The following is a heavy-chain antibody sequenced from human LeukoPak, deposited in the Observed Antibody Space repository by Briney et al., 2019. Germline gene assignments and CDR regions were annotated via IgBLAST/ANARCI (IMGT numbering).Heavy chain of an antibody. D-gene: IGHD1-26*01. Sequence: SVKVSCKASGGTFSSYAISWVRQPPGQELEWMGRIIPILGIANYAQKFQGRVTITADKSTSTAYMELSSLRSEDTAVYYCASLGSNWFGPWGQGTLVTVSS. J-gene: IGHJ5*02. CDR1: GGTFSSYA. CDR2: IIPILGIA. V-gene: IGHV1-69*04. CDR3: ASLGSNWFGP.